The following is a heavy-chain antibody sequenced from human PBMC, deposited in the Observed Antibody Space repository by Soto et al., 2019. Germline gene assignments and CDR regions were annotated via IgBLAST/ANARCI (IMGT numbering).Heavy chain of an antibody. CDR3: ARMTFDDYFDY. V-gene: IGHV4-59*01. CDR2: IYYSGST. D-gene: IGHD2-21*02. Sequence: PSETLSLTRTVSGGSISSYYWSWIRQPPGKGLEWIGYIYYSGSTNYNPSLKSRVTISVDTSKNQFSLKLSSVTAADTAVYYCARMTFDDYFDYWGQGTLVTVSS. J-gene: IGHJ4*02. CDR1: GGSISSYY.